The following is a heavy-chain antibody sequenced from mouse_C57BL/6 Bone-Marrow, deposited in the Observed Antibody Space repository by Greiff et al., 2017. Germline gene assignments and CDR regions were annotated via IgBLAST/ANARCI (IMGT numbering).Heavy chain of an antibody. Sequence: QVQLKQPGTELVKPGASVKLSCKASGYTFTSYWMHWVKQRPGQGLEWIGNINPSNGGTNYNEKFKSKATLTVDKSSSTAYMQLSSLTSEDSAVYYCATADYYGSRTFAYWGQGTLVTVSA. CDR2: INPSNGGT. CDR3: ATADYYGSRTFAY. CDR1: GYTFTSYW. J-gene: IGHJ3*01. D-gene: IGHD1-1*01. V-gene: IGHV1-53*01.